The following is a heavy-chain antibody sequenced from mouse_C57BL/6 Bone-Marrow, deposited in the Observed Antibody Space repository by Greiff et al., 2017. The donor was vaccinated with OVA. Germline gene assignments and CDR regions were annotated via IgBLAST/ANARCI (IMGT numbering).Heavy chain of an antibody. Sequence: QVQLQQPGAELVKPGASVKLSCKASGYTFTSYWMHWVKQRPGQGLEWIGMIHPNSGSTNYNEKFKSKATLTVDKSYSTAYMQLSSLTSEDSAVYYCAREGYGSSYGYFDVWGTGTTVTVSS. CDR1: GYTFTSYW. V-gene: IGHV1-64*01. J-gene: IGHJ1*03. CDR2: IHPNSGST. D-gene: IGHD1-1*01. CDR3: AREGYGSSYGYFDV.